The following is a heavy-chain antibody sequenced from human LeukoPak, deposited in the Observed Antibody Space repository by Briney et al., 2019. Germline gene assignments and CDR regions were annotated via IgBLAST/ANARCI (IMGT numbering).Heavy chain of an antibody. CDR3: ARDRPPNHINFDY. Sequence: SETLSLTCTVSGGSISSGGYYWSWIRQHPGKGLEWIGYIYYSGSTYYNPSLKSRVTISVDTSKNQFSLKLSSVTAEDTAVYYCARDRPPNHINFDYWGQGTLVTVSS. CDR1: GGSISSGGYY. CDR2: IYYSGST. V-gene: IGHV4-31*03. J-gene: IGHJ4*02.